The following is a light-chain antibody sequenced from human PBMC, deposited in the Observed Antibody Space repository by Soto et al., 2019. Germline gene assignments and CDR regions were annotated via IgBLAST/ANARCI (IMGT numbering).Light chain of an antibody. J-gene: IGKJ4*01. CDR2: DAS. Sequence: ENVLTQSPGTLSLSPGERATLSCRASQSVSRYYLAWYQQKPGQAPRLLIYDASTRATGIPARFSGSGSGTDFTLTISSLEPEDFAVYYCQQRTNWPLTFGGGTKVDIK. V-gene: IGKV3-11*01. CDR1: QSVSRYY. CDR3: QQRTNWPLT.